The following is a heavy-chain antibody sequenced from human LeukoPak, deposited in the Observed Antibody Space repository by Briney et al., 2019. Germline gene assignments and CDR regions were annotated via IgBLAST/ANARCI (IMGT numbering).Heavy chain of an antibody. CDR1: GFTFSSYS. CDR2: ISSSSSYI. J-gene: IGHJ5*02. V-gene: IGHV3-21*04. Sequence: GGSLRLSCAASGFTFSSYSMNWVRQAPGKGLEWVSSISSSSSYIYYADSVKGRFTISRDNAKNSLYLQMNSLSAEDTAIYYCAKVRGPFISTGGFDPWGQGTLVTVSS. CDR3: AKVRGPFISTGGFDP. D-gene: IGHD4-17*01.